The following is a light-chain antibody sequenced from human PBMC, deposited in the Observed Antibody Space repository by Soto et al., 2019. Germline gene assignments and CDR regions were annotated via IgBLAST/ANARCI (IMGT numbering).Light chain of an antibody. CDR1: QSVRSK. V-gene: IGKV3-15*01. CDR3: HPRQSWPRT. Sequence: EIVMTQSPGTLSVSPGERVTLSCRASQSVRSKLVWYQRKPGQAPRLLIYDASTRATGIPARFSGSGSGAEFTLTINSLAPEDFAIYYCHPRQSWPRTVGPGTKVEIK. CDR2: DAS. J-gene: IGKJ4*02.